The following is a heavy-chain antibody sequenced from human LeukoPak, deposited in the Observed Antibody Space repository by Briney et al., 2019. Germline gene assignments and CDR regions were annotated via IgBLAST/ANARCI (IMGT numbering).Heavy chain of an antibody. J-gene: IGHJ6*03. V-gene: IGHV3-53*01. CDR3: ARVYSTYPYYYMDV. CDR1: GFTVSSNY. Sequence: PGGSLRLSCAASGFTVSSNYMSWVRQAPGNGLEWVSVIYSGGYTYYADSVKGRFTISRDNSKNTLYLQMNSLRAEDMAVYYCARVYSTYPYYYMDVWGKGTTVTVSS. D-gene: IGHD4-11*01. CDR2: IYSGGYT.